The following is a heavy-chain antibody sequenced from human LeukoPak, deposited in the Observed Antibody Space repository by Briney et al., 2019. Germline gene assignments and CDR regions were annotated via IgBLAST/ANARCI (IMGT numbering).Heavy chain of an antibody. J-gene: IGHJ4*02. CDR2: VSANGSTT. CDR1: GFTFSSHA. CDR3: AKEHTVTTVPFDY. V-gene: IGHV3-23*01. Sequence: GGSLRLSCAASGFTFSSHAISWVRQAPGKGLEWVSAVSANGSTTYYADSVKGRFTISRDNSRNTLSLQMNSLRAEDTAVYYCAKEHTVTTVPFDYWGQGTLVTVSS. D-gene: IGHD4-17*01.